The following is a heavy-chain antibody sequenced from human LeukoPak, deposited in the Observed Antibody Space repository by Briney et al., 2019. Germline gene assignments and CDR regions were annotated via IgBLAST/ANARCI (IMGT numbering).Heavy chain of an antibody. V-gene: IGHV4-59*01. J-gene: IGHJ5*02. Sequence: SETLSLTCTVSGGSISSYYWSWIRQPPGKGLEWIGYIYYSGSTNYNPSLTSRVTISVDTSKNQFSLKLSSVTAADTAVYYCARSYYDSSGYYFNWFDPWGQGTLVTVSS. CDR3: ARSYYDSSGYYFNWFDP. CDR1: GGSISSYY. D-gene: IGHD3-22*01. CDR2: IYYSGST.